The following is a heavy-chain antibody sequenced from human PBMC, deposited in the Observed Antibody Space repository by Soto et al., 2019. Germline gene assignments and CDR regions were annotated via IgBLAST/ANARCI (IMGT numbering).Heavy chain of an antibody. J-gene: IGHJ4*02. V-gene: IGHV1-69*01. CDR2: IIPIFGTA. CDR3: ARGALVYSGYDRFDY. CDR1: GGTFSSYA. D-gene: IGHD5-12*01. Sequence: QVQLVQSGAEVKKPGSSVKVSCKASGGTFSSYAISWVRQAPGQGLEWMGGIIPIFGTANYAPKFQGRVTITADESTSTAYVELSSLRAEDTVVYYCARGALVYSGYDRFDYWGQGTLVTVSS.